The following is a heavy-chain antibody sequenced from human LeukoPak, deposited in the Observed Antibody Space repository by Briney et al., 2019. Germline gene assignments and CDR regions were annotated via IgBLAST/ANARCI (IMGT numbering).Heavy chain of an antibody. CDR2: IKTKTDGGTT. D-gene: IGHD2-8*01. Sequence: GGSLRLSCAASGFTFSNARMSWVRQAPGKGLEWVGRIKTKTDGGTTDYAAPVKGRFTISRDDSKNTLYLQMNSLKTEDIAMYYCTTGYAIRVPWGQGTLVTVSS. J-gene: IGHJ4*02. V-gene: IGHV3-15*01. CDR1: GFTFSNAR. CDR3: TTGYAIRVP.